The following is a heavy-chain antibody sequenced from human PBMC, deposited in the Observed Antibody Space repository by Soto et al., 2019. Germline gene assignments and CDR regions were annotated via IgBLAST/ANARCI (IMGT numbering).Heavy chain of an antibody. CDR1: GGSISGGGPY. CDR2: MYYSGSF. CDR3: ARVSPPKYYDFWSGPSENYYYYMDV. V-gene: IGHV4-31*03. D-gene: IGHD3-3*01. J-gene: IGHJ6*03. Sequence: SETLSLTCTVSGGSISGGGPYWSWIRQRPGKGLEWIGYMYYSGSFYYNPSLKGRVMISSDTSKNQFSLSVSSVTAADTAVYYCARVSPPKYYDFWSGPSENYYYYMDVWGKGTTVTVSS.